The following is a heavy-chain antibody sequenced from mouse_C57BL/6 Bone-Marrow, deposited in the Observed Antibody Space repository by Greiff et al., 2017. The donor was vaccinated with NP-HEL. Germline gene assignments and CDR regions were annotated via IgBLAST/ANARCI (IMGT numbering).Heavy chain of an antibody. CDR1: GYTFTSYG. D-gene: IGHD2-4*01. J-gene: IGHJ3*01. V-gene: IGHV1-81*01. CDR2: IYPRGGNT. CDR3: ARSGGLPFAY. Sequence: QVTLIVSGAELARPGASVKLSCKASGYTFTSYGIGWVKQRPGQGLEWIGAIYPRGGNTYYPDNFKGRATLTADKSSSTAYMELRSLTSEDSAVYFCARSGGLPFAYGGQGNLVTVSA.